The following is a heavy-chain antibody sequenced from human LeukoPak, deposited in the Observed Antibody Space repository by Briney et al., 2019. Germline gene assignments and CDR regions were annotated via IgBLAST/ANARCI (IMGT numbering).Heavy chain of an antibody. D-gene: IGHD2-2*01. CDR3: PTVVGYFSSTRCHQPFDY. CDR1: GYTLTELS. Sequence: ASVKVSCKVSGYTLTELSMHLVRQAPGKGLEWMGGFDPEDGETIYAQKFEGRVTMTEDTSTDTAYMELSSLESEETAVFYCPTVVGYFSSTRCHQPFDYWSQGTLVTVSS. J-gene: IGHJ4*02. V-gene: IGHV1-24*01. CDR2: FDPEDGET.